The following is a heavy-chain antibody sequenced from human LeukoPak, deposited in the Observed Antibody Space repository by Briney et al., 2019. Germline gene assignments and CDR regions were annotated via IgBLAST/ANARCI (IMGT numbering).Heavy chain of an antibody. CDR2: IYSGGST. CDR3: ARDPVRWLVRGGDY. Sequence: GGSLRLSCAASGFTVSSNYMSWVRQAPGKGLEWVSVIYSGGSTYYADSVKGRFTISRDNSKNTLYLQMSSLRAEDTAVYYCARDPVRWLVRGGDYWGQGTPVTVSS. J-gene: IGHJ4*02. D-gene: IGHD6-19*01. CDR1: GFTVSSNY. V-gene: IGHV3-66*01.